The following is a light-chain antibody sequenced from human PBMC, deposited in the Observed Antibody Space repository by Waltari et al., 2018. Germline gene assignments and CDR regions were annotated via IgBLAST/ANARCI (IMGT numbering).Light chain of an antibody. CDR1: QGISNW. CDR2: ATS. V-gene: IGKV1-12*01. J-gene: IGKJ1*01. Sequence: DIQMTQSPSSLSSSVGDRVTITCQASQGISNWLAWYQQKPGKAPRLLIYATSTLQSGVPSRFSGRGSGTDFTLTISSLQPEDFSTYYCQQHNSYPPTFVQGTEVEI. CDR3: QQHNSYPPT.